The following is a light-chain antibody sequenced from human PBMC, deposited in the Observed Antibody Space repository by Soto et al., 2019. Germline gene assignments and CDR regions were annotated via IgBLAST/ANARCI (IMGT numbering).Light chain of an antibody. Sequence: QSALAQPASVSGSPGQSITISCTGTSSDVGNYNLVSWYQQHPGKAPKLMIYEDTRRPSGVSTRFSGSKSGNTASLTISGLQAEDEADYYCCSYTSSSVVFGGGTKLTVL. CDR1: SSDVGNYNL. J-gene: IGLJ2*01. CDR2: EDT. CDR3: CSYTSSSVV. V-gene: IGLV2-14*02.